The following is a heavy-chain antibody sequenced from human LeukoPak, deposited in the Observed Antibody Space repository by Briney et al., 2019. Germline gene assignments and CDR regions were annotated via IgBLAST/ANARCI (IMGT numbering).Heavy chain of an antibody. J-gene: IGHJ4*02. V-gene: IGHV4-59*01. CDR2: IYFSGNT. D-gene: IGHD3-3*01. CDR3: ARHLWSEYHKFDY. CDR1: SGYIDNFF. Sequence: YPSETLSLTCTTSSGYIDNFFWSWIRQPAGKGLEWIGQIYFSGNTKYNPSLKSRVTISVDGSENQFSLKLSSVTAADTAVYFCARHLWSEYHKFDYWGQGTLVTVSS.